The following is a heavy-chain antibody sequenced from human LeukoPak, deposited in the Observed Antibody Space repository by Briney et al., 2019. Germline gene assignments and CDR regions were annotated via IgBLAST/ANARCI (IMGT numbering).Heavy chain of an antibody. J-gene: IGHJ5*02. Sequence: RPGGSLRLSCAAAGFTFSNYGMHWVRQAPGKGLEWVAFIQYDGSNKYFADSVKGRFTISRDNSKSTLYLQVNSLRPEDTAVYYCAKGYYSSSPGWFDPWGQGTLVTVSS. CDR3: AKGYYSSSPGWFDP. V-gene: IGHV3-30*02. D-gene: IGHD6-6*01. CDR1: GFTFSNYG. CDR2: IQYDGSNK.